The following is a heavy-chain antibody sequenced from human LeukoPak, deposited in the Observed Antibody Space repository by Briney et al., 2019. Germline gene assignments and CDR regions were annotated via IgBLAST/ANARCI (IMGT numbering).Heavy chain of an antibody. CDR1: GFAFNIYA. D-gene: IGHD1-7*01. Sequence: HSGGSLRLSCAASGFAFNIYAMSWVRQSPGKGLEWVSTISASGARTYYADSVKGRFTISKDNSRDTLYLQVSSLRADDTAVYYCARDSGYINDWYYFFDSWGQGTLVTVSS. V-gene: IGHV3-23*01. J-gene: IGHJ4*02. CDR2: ISASGART. CDR3: ARDSGYINDWYYFFDS.